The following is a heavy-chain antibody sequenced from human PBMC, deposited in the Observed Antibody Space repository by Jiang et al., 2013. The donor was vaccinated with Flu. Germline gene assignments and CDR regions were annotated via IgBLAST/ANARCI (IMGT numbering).Heavy chain of an antibody. CDR3: ARARAPEIAANYFDY. CDR1: SGSISSYY. CDR2: IYYSGDT. Sequence: GSGLVKPSETLSLTCTVSSGSISSYYWNWIRQPPGKGLEWIGYIYYSGDTNYNSSLKSRLTISLDTSKNQFSLRLNSVTSADTAMYYCARARAPEIAANYFDYWGQGTLVTVSS. J-gene: IGHJ4*02. D-gene: IGHD6-13*01. V-gene: IGHV4-59*01.